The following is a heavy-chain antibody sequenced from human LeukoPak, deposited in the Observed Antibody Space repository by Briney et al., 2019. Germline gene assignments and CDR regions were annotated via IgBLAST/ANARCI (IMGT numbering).Heavy chain of an antibody. Sequence: SETLSLTCSVSGASITSFYWSWIRQPPGKGLEWIGHVYYTGTTKYNPSLNSRDTISVDTSKNQFSLKLSSVTAADTAVYYCARDWILDYWGQGTLVTVSS. CDR3: ARDWILDY. J-gene: IGHJ4*02. V-gene: IGHV4-59*01. CDR1: GASITSFY. D-gene: IGHD1-1*01. CDR2: VYYTGTT.